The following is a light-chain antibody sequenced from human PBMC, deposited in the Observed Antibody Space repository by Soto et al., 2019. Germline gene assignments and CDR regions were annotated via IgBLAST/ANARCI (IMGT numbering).Light chain of an antibody. CDR3: QQFNSYPWT. J-gene: IGKJ1*01. CDR1: QGIRSA. CDR2: DAS. Sequence: AIPLTQSPSSLSASVGDRVTITCRASQGIRSAIAWYQQKPGKAPKLLIYDASSLESGVPSRFSGSGSGTDFTLSISSLQPEDFATYYCQQFNSYPWTFGQGTKVEIK. V-gene: IGKV1-13*02.